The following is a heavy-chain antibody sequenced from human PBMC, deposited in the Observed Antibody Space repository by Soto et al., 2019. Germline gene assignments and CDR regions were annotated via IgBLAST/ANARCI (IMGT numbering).Heavy chain of an antibody. CDR3: ARGFITMVRGVINIYYYGMDV. J-gene: IGHJ6*02. CDR2: INHSGST. Sequence: SETLYLTYTIYGGAFSAYYWSWIRQPPGKGLEWIGEINHSGSTNYNPSLKSRVTISVDTSKNQFSLKLSSVTAADTAVYYCARGFITMVRGVINIYYYGMDVWGQGTTVTVS. CDR1: GGAFSAYY. D-gene: IGHD3-10*01. V-gene: IGHV4-34*01.